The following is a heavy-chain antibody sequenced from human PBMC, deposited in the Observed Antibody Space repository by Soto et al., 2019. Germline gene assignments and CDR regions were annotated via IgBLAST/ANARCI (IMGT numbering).Heavy chain of an antibody. D-gene: IGHD3-3*01. J-gene: IGHJ5*02. CDR3: ASFGMASMNWFDP. Sequence: QLQLQESGPGLVKPSQTLSLTCTVSGISISSIDYYWTWIRQSPGKGLEWIGCIDYSGTTYYNPSLKSRVSISEDTSKNQFSLKLTSVAAADTAMYYCASFGMASMNWFDPWGQGTLVTVSS. V-gene: IGHV4-30-4*01. CDR1: GISISSIDYY. CDR2: IDYSGTT.